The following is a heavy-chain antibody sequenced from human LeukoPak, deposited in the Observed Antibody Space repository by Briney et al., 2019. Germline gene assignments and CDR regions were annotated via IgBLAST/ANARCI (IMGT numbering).Heavy chain of an antibody. Sequence: PGGSLRLSCAASGFTFSSYAMHWVRQAPGKGLEWVAVISYDGSNKYYADSVKGRFTISRDNSKNTLYLQMNSLRAEDTAVYYCARATDIGYWGQGTLVTVSS. J-gene: IGHJ4*02. CDR3: ARATDIGY. CDR2: ISYDGSNK. V-gene: IGHV3-30-3*01. CDR1: GFTFSSYA. D-gene: IGHD3-9*01.